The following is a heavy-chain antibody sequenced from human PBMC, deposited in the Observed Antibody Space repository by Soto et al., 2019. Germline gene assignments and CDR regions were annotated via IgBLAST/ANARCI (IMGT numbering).Heavy chain of an antibody. CDR3: ARDGGYCSGGSCYSYYFDY. CDR1: GFTFSSYG. V-gene: IGHV3-33*01. CDR2: IWYDGSNK. J-gene: IGHJ4*02. D-gene: IGHD2-15*01. Sequence: GGSLRLSCAASGFTFSSYGMHGVRQAPGKGLEWVAVIWYDGSNKYYADSVKGRFTISRDNSKNTLYLQMNSLRAEDTAVYYCARDGGYCSGGSCYSYYFDYWGQGTLVTVSS.